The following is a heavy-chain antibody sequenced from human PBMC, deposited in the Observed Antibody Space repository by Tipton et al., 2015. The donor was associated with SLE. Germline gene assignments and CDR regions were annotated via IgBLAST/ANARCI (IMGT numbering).Heavy chain of an antibody. D-gene: IGHD3-22*01. V-gene: IGHV3-66*01. CDR3: ARGPYYYDSSGPSDV. CDR1: GFTVSSNY. CDR2: IYSGGST. J-gene: IGHJ6*04. Sequence: SLRLSCAASGFTVSSNYMSWVRQAPGKGLEWVSVIYSGGSTYYADSVKGRFTISRDNSRNTLYLQMNSLRAEDTAVYYCARGPYYYDSSGPSDVWGKGTTVTVSS.